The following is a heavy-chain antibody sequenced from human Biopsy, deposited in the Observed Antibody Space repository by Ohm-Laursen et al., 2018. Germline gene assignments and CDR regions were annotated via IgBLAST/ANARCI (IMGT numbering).Heavy chain of an antibody. CDR2: VYNGGIT. V-gene: IGHV4-59*07. Sequence: SDTLSLTCCVSGGSIISYYWTWIRQPPGKGLEWIGHVYNGGITNYNPSLKSRVTISKDTSKNQFSLQVNSVTAADPAVYYCARTPRDSFWSGSYKRGLWFDPWGQGTLVIVSS. D-gene: IGHD3-3*01. J-gene: IGHJ5*02. CDR1: GGSIISYY. CDR3: ARTPRDSFWSGSYKRGLWFDP.